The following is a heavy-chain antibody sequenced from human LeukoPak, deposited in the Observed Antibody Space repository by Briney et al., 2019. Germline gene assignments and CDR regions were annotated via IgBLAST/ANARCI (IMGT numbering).Heavy chain of an antibody. D-gene: IGHD2-2*01. CDR1: GGSISSSSHY. J-gene: IGHJ4*02. CDR2: IYYSGST. CDR3: ARHCSSTACPFDY. Sequence: PSETLSLTCTVSGGSISSSSHYWGWIRQPPGKGLEWIGSIYYSGSTYYNPSFKSRVTISVDTSKNQFSLKLSSMTAADTAVYYCARHCSSTACPFDYWGQGTLVTVSS. V-gene: IGHV4-39*01.